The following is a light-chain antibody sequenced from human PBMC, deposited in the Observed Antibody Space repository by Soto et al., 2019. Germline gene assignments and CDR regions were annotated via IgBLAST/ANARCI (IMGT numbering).Light chain of an antibody. CDR2: GAY. J-gene: IGKJ1*01. CDR1: QSISSW. Sequence: DIQMTQSPSTLSASVGDRVTITCRASQSISSWLAWYQQKPGKAPKLLIYGAYTRDSGVPARFSGSGSGTEFTLTISSLQPDDVATYYCQQYNSYSGTFGQGTKVDIK. CDR3: QQYNSYSGT. V-gene: IGKV1-5*01.